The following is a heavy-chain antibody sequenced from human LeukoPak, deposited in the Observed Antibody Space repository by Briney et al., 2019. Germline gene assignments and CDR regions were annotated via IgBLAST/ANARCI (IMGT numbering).Heavy chain of an antibody. J-gene: IGHJ6*02. CDR3: ARETGTPETNIVVVPAAIPYGMDV. CDR2: ISSSGSTI. D-gene: IGHD2-2*01. Sequence: PGGSLRLSCAASGFTFSDYYMSWIRQAPGKGLEWVSYISSSGSTIYYADSVKGRFTISRDNAKNSLYLQMNSLRAEDTAVYYCARETGTPETNIVVVPAAIPYGMDVWGQGTTVTVSS. CDR1: GFTFSDYY. V-gene: IGHV3-11*01.